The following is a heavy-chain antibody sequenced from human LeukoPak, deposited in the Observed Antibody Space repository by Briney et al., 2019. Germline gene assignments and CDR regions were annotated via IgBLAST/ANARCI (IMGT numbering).Heavy chain of an antibody. CDR1: GGSISSGSYY. V-gene: IGHV4-61*02. CDR3: ARWRRVSKAFDI. D-gene: IGHD3-3*01. Sequence: SETLSLTCTVSGGSISSGSYYWSWIRQPAGKGLEWIGRIYTSGDTNYNPSLKSRVTISVDTSKTQFSLKLSSVTAADTAVYYCARWRRVSKAFDIWGQGTMVTVSS. CDR2: IYTSGDT. J-gene: IGHJ3*02.